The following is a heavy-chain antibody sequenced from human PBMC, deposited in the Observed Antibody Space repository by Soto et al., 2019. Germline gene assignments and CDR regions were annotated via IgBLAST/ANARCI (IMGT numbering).Heavy chain of an antibody. Sequence: PWGSLRLSRAASGFMFSAYTMNWVRQAPGKGLEWLSSISDDSSYIDYADSLRGRLTVSRDNARNSLYLQIDSLGVEDTAVYYCATPYYFNPWGPGTLVPVSS. J-gene: IGHJ5*02. V-gene: IGHV3-21*06. CDR1: GFMFSAYT. CDR2: ISDDSSYI. CDR3: ATPYYFNP. D-gene: IGHD3-22*01.